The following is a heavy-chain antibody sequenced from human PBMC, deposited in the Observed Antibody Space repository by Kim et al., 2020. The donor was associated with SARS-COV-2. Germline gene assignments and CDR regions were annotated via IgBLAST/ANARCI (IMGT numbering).Heavy chain of an antibody. CDR1: GYTFTSYA. CDR3: ARDSRLSMFGVVPYYYYGMDV. Sequence: ASVKVSCKASGYTFTSYAMHWVRQAPGQRLEWMGWINAGNGNTKYSQKFQGRVTITRDTSTSTAYMELSSLRSDDTAVYYCARDSRLSMFGVVPYYYYGMDVCGQGTTVTVSS. J-gene: IGHJ6*02. CDR2: INAGNGNT. V-gene: IGHV1-3*01. D-gene: IGHD3-3*01.